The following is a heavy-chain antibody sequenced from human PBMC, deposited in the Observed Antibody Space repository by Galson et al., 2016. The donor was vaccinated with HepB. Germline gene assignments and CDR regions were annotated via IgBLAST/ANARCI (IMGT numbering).Heavy chain of an antibody. Sequence: SETLSLTCAVYGESFSRYYWSWIRQPPGKGLEWIGEMFHSGSTNYNPSLKSRVTISVDTSKNQFSLRLSSVTAADTAVYYCARKYHGSGSYRYWGQGTLVTVSS. CDR3: ARKYHGSGSYRY. V-gene: IGHV4-34*12. D-gene: IGHD3-10*01. J-gene: IGHJ4*02. CDR1: GESFSRYY. CDR2: MFHSGST.